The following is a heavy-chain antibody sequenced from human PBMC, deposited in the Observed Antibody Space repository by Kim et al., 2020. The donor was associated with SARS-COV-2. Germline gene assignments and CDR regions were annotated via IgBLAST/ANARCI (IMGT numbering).Heavy chain of an antibody. J-gene: IGHJ6*03. CDR2: MNPNSGNT. CDR1: GYTFTSYD. D-gene: IGHD3-16*02. CDR3: ARGVTFGGVIVMVPYYYYYMDV. V-gene: IGHV1-8*01. Sequence: ASVKVSCKASGYTFTSYDINWVRQATGQGLEWMGWMNPNSGNTGYAQEFQGRVTMTRNTSISTAYMELSSLRSEDTAVYYCARGVTFGGVIVMVPYYYYYMDVWGKGTTVTVSS.